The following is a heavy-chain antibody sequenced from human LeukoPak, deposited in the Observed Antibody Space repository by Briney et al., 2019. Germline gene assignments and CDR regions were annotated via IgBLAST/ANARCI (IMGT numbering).Heavy chain of an antibody. D-gene: IGHD5-18*01. CDR2: ISYDGSYK. CDR3: ARVYSYGSGVDY. Sequence: GRSLRLSCAASGFTFDRYPMHWVRQAPGKGLEWVALISYDGSYKFYGDSVKGRFTISRDNAKNSLYLQMNSLRAEDTAVYYCARVYSYGSGVDYWGQGTLVTVSS. V-gene: IGHV3-30-3*01. J-gene: IGHJ4*02. CDR1: GFTFDRYP.